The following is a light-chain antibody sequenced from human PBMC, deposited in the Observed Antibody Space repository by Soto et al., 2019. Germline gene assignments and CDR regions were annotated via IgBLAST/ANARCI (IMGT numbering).Light chain of an antibody. V-gene: IGKV1-5*01. CDR1: QSISSW. CDR2: DAS. CDR3: QQYKSHRRT. Sequence: DIQMTQSPSTLSASVGDRVTVTCRASQSISSWLAWYQQKPGKAPKLLIYDASSLESGVPSRFSGSGSGTEFTLTISSLQPDDFATYYCQQYKSHRRTFGQGTKVDI. J-gene: IGKJ1*01.